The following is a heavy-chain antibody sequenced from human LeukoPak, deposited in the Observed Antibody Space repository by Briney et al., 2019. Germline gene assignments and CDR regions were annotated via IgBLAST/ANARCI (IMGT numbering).Heavy chain of an antibody. CDR2: IDSSSSTI. V-gene: IGHV3-48*01. CDR1: GFTFSSYG. D-gene: IGHD3-16*02. CDR3: VRDRGISFYFDY. Sequence: PGGSLRLSCAASGFTFSSYGMHWVRQAPGKGLEWVSYIDSSSSTIYYADSVKGRFTVSRDNAKNSLDLQMNSLRADDTAVYYCVRDRGISFYFDYWGQGTLVTVSS. J-gene: IGHJ4*02.